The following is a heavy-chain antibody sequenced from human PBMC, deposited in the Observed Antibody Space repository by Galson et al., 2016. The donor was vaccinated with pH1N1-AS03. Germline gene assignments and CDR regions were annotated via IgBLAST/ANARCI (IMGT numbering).Heavy chain of an antibody. CDR1: AYTFANYW. Sequence: QSGAEVKKPGESLKISCKASAYTFANYWIVWVRQMPGKGLEWMGIMYPANFDTRSSPSFQGNVTISADTSINTAYLQWSSLRASDTAMYYCARRISVTGREFDSWGQGTLVTVSS. D-gene: IGHD6-19*01. CDR3: ARRISVTGREFDS. CDR2: MYPANFDT. V-gene: IGHV5-51*01. J-gene: IGHJ5*01.